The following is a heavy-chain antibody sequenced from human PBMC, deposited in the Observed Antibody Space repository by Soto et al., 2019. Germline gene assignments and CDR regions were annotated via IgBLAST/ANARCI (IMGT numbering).Heavy chain of an antibody. D-gene: IGHD2-2*01. CDR3: AEEGFRSVVPAAMKVGALDY. CDR1: GFTFDDYA. Sequence: GGSLRLSCAASGFTFDDYAMHWVRQAPGKGLEWVSGISWNSGSIGYADSVKGRFTISRDNAKNYMYLQMNSLRADDTALYYCAEEGFRSVVPAAMKVGALDYWGQGTLVTVSS. CDR2: ISWNSGSI. V-gene: IGHV3-9*01. J-gene: IGHJ4*02.